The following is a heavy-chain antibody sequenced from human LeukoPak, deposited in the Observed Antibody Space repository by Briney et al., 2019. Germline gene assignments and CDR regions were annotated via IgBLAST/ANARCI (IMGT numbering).Heavy chain of an antibody. J-gene: IGHJ4*02. Sequence: GGSLRLSCAASGFTFSSYWRSWVRQAPGKGLEWVTNIKQDGSEKYYVDSAKGRFTISRDNAKNSLFLQMSSLRADDTAVYYCATWGSIFGVTFFDYWGQGTLVTVSS. CDR1: GFTFSSYW. CDR3: ATWGSIFGVTFFDY. D-gene: IGHD3-3*01. V-gene: IGHV3-7*01. CDR2: IKQDGSEK.